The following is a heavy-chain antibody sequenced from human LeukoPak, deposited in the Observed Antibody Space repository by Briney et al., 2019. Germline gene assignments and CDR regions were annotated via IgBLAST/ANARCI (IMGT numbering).Heavy chain of an antibody. D-gene: IGHD2-15*01. CDR2: IGYDGSNK. CDR3: GKPNYKDCSGGSCYTSWFDY. CDR1: GFTFSRYG. V-gene: IGHV3-33*08. Sequence: GVSLRLSCAASGFTFSRYGMHWVRQAPGKGLEWVAVIGYDGSNKYYADSVKGRFTISRDNSKHTLYLQMNSLRAKDTAVYNYGKPNYKDCSGGSCYTSWFDYWGQGTLVTVSS. J-gene: IGHJ4*02.